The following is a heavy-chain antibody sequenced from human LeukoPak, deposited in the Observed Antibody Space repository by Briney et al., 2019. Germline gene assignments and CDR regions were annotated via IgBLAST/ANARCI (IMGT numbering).Heavy chain of an antibody. V-gene: IGHV4-4*02. CDR1: GGSISSSNW. D-gene: IGHD2-2*02. J-gene: IGHJ4*02. CDR3: ARSNYCSSTSCYRVGRQEDRFFDY. CDR2: IYHSGST. Sequence: PSETLSLTCAVSGGSISSSNWWSWVRQPPGKGLEWIGEIYHSGSTNYSPSLKSRVTISVDKSKNQFSLKLSSVTAADTAVYYCARSNYCSSTSCYRVGRQEDRFFDYWGQGTLVTVSS.